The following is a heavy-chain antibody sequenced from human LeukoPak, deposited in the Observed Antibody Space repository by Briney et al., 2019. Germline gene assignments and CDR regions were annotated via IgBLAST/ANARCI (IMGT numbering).Heavy chain of an antibody. J-gene: IGHJ6*02. D-gene: IGHD6-13*01. CDR2: ISGSGGST. CDR1: GFTFSGYA. CDR3: AKVRYSSSWPLYYYYYGMDV. V-gene: IGHV3-23*01. Sequence: GGSLRLSCAASGFTFSGYAMSWVRQAPGKGLEWVSAISGSGGSTYYADSVKGRFTISRDNSKNTLYLQMNSLRAEDTAVYYCAKVRYSSSWPLYYYYYGMDVWGQGTTVTVSS.